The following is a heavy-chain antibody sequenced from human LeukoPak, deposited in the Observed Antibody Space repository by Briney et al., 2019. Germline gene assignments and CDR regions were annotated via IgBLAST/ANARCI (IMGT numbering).Heavy chain of an antibody. J-gene: IGHJ4*02. D-gene: IGHD3-22*01. CDR1: GFTFSSYS. CDR3: ARDPKYYYDSSGYGEPIDY. CDR2: ISSSSSYI. V-gene: IGHV3-21*01. Sequence: GGSLRLSCAASGFTFSSYSMNWVRQAPGKGLEWVSSISSSSSYIYYADSVKGRFTISRDNAKNSLYLQMNSLRAEDTAVYYCARDPKYYYDSSGYGEPIDYWGQGTLVTVSS.